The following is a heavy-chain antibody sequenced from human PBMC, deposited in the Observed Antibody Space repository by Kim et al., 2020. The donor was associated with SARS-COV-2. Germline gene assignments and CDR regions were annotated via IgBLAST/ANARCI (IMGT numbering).Heavy chain of an antibody. CDR1: GFAFDDYA. V-gene: IGHV3-9*01. D-gene: IGHD3-22*01. J-gene: IGHJ4*02. CDR2: INWNSGNI. CDR3: AKGGNSGYYTRDYFDY. Sequence: GGSLRLSCAASGFAFDDYAMHWVRQVPGKGLEWVSGINWNSGNIGYVDSVKGRFTISRDNAKNSLYLQMNSLRDEDTALYYCAKGGNSGYYTRDYFDYWGQGALVTVSS.